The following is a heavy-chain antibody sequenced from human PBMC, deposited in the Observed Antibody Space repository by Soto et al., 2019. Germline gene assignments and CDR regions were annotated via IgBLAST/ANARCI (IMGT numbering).Heavy chain of an antibody. CDR2: TTTSGGNT. D-gene: IGHD2-2*01. V-gene: IGHV3-23*01. CDR3: GKEAVVIPAGILDYYYNGV. CDR1: GFTFSSYA. J-gene: IGHJ6*03. Sequence: GGSLRLSCVASGFTFSSYAMSWVRQAPGKGLEWVSATTTSGGNTYYADSVKGRFTISRDNSKNTLYLQMNSLRAEDTAVYYCGKEAVVIPAGILDYYYNGVWGKGTTGTVSS.